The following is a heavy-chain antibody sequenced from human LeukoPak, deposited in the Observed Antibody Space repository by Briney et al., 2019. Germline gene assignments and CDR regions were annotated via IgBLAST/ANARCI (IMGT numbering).Heavy chain of an antibody. V-gene: IGHV4-59*01. CDR1: GGSISSYY. D-gene: IGHD3-22*01. Sequence: SETLSLTCTVSGGSISSYYWSWIRQPPGKGLEWIGYIYYSGSTNYYPSLKSRVTISVDTSKNQFSLKLSSVTAADTAVYYCARDGYYDSSGYYSSQNGMDVWGQGTTVTVSS. CDR2: IYYSGST. CDR3: ARDGYYDSSGYYSSQNGMDV. J-gene: IGHJ6*02.